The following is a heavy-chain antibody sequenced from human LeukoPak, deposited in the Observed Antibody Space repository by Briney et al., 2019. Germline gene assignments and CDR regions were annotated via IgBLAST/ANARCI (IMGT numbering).Heavy chain of an antibody. CDR3: ARGNRAARPTAAYYYYMDV. D-gene: IGHD6-6*01. J-gene: IGHJ6*03. V-gene: IGHV3-21*01. CDR2: ISSSSSYI. Sequence: GGSLRLSCAASGFTFSSYSMNWVRQAPGKGLEWVSSISSSSSYIYYADSVKGRFTISRDNAKNSLYLQMNSLRAEDTAVYYCARGNRAARPTAAYYYYMDVWGKGTTVTVSS. CDR1: GFTFSSYS.